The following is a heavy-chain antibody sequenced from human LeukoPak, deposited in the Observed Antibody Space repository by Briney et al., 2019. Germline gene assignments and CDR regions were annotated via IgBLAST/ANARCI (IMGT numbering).Heavy chain of an antibody. Sequence: GTSLGLSCAASGFTFSNHGIHWVRQAPGKGLEWAAIIWHDGSNEYYADSVKGRFTISRDNSKNTVYLQMHSLRAEDTAVYYCVRDGGFSGYDYSLDYWGQGTLVTVSS. V-gene: IGHV3-33*01. D-gene: IGHD5-12*01. CDR1: GFTFSNHG. CDR3: VRDGGFSGYDYSLDY. J-gene: IGHJ4*02. CDR2: IWHDGSNE.